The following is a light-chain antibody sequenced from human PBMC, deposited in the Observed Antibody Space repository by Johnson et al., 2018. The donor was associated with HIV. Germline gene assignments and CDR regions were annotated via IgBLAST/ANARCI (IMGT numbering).Light chain of an antibody. CDR2: SNN. V-gene: IGLV1-44*01. Sequence: QSVLTQPPSVSAAPGQRVTISCSGSSSNIGSNSENWYQQLPGTAPKLLIYSNNQRPSGVPDRFSGSKSGTSASLAISGPQSGDEADYYCGTWDSSLSAGVFGTGTKVTVL. J-gene: IGLJ1*01. CDR1: SSNIGSNS. CDR3: GTWDSSLSAGV.